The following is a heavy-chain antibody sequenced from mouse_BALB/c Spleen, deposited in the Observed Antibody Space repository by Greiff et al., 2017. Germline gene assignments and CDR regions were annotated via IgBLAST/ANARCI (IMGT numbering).Heavy chain of an antibody. D-gene: IGHD1-1*01. CDR1: GFSLTGYG. J-gene: IGHJ3*01. CDR2: IWGDGST. Sequence: VQLQQSGPGLVAPSQSLSITCTVSGFSLTGYGVNWVRQPPGKGLEWLGMIWGDGSTDYNSALKSRLSISKDNSKSQVFLKMNSLQTDDTARYYCARDEDYYGSSAWFAYWGQGTLVTVSA. V-gene: IGHV2-6-7*01. CDR3: ARDEDYYGSSAWFAY.